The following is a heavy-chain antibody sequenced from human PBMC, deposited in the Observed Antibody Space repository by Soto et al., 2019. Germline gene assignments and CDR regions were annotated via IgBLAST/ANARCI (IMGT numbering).Heavy chain of an antibody. Sequence: EVQLVESGGGLVQPGGSLRLSCAASGFTVSSNYMSWVRQAPGKGLEWVSVIFSDGSTNYEDSVTSRFTISRDNSKDTLYLRMIILRAEDTAVDCCASKHGYYWGQGTLVTGSS. V-gene: IGHV3-66*01. J-gene: IGHJ4*02. CDR2: IFSDGST. CDR3: ASKHGYY. CDR1: GFTVSSNY. D-gene: IGHD4-17*01.